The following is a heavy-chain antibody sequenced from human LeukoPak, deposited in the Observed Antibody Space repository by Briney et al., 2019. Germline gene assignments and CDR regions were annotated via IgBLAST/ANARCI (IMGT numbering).Heavy chain of an antibody. CDR2: INPNSGGT. Sequence: ASVKVSCTASGYTFTGYYMHWVRQAPGQGLEWMGWINPNSGGTNYAQKFQGRVTMTRDTSISTAYMELSRLRSDDTAVYYCARAPYYDFWSGYQLDYWGQGTLVTVSS. D-gene: IGHD3-3*01. CDR1: GYTFTGYY. J-gene: IGHJ4*02. V-gene: IGHV1-2*02. CDR3: ARAPYYDFWSGYQLDY.